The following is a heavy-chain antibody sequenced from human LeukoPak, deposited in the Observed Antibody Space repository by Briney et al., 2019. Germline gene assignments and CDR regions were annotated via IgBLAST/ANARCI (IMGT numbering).Heavy chain of an antibody. CDR2: ISRRGDTK. V-gene: IGHV3-23*01. D-gene: IGHD2-2*01. Sequence: PGGSLRLSCVASGFTLSSYTINWVRRAPGKGLEWVSVISRRGDTKYYADSVKGRFTISRDNSKNTVFLQMHSLSADDTATYYCAKGGDVAVVPAAGPYYAMDVWGQGTTVTVSS. J-gene: IGHJ6*02. CDR3: AKGGDVAVVPAAGPYYAMDV. CDR1: GFTLSSYT.